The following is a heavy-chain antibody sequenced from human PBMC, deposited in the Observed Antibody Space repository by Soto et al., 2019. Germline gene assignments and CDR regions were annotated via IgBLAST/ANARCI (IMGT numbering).Heavy chain of an antibody. CDR3: ARLGYLLQPIDY. V-gene: IGHV5-51*01. CDR1: GYTFTNYW. Sequence: PVESLTIACQSSGYTFTNYWIVWVLHMPGRGLEWMGLIFPRDSDTRYDSSFEGQVTISSDRSIATAYLQWTSLKASDTAIYFCARLGYLLQPIDYWGQGTTVTGSS. CDR2: IFPRDSDT. J-gene: IGHJ6*01. D-gene: IGHD4-4*01.